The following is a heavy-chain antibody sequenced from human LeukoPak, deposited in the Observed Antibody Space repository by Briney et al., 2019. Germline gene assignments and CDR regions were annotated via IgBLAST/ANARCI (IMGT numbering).Heavy chain of an antibody. CDR2: INSDGTR. CDR1: GFTFNNSW. J-gene: IGHJ3*02. CDR3: ARPRSGDRGGYHDPCDI. V-gene: IGHV3-74*01. D-gene: IGHD3-22*01. Sequence: PGGSLRLSCAGSGFTFNNSWMHWVRQAPGKGLVWVSRINSDGTRSYADSVKGRFTISRDNAKNTLFLQMNSLRVEDTAVYFCARPRSGDRGGYHDPCDIWGQGTMVTVSS.